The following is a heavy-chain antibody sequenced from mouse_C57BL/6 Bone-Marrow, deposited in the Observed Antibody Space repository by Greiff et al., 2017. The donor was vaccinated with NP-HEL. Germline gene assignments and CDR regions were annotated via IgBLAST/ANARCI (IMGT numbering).Heavy chain of an antibody. CDR3: ARLNWDWFAY. CDR1: GYTFTSYW. J-gene: IGHJ3*01. V-gene: IGHV1-50*01. CDR2: IDPSDSYT. Sequence: QVQLQQSGAELVKPGASVKLSCKASGYTFTSYWMQWVKQRPGQGLEWIGEIDPSDSYTNYNQKFKGKATLTVDTSSSTAYMQLSSLTSEDSAVYYCARLNWDWFAYWGQGTLVTVSA. D-gene: IGHD4-1*01.